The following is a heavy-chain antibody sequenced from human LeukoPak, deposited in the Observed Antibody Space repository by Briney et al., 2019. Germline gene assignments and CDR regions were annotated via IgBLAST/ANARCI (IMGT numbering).Heavy chain of an antibody. V-gene: IGHV1-8*02. D-gene: IGHD2-2*02. CDR2: MNPNSGNT. Sequence: ASVKVSCKASGYTFTSYGISWVRQATGQGLEWMGWMNPNSGNTGYAQKFQGRVTMTRNTSISTAYMELSSLRSEDTAVYYCARSDCSSTSCYTPGGDWGQGTLVTVSS. J-gene: IGHJ4*02. CDR3: ARSDCSSTSCYTPGGD. CDR1: GYTFTSYG.